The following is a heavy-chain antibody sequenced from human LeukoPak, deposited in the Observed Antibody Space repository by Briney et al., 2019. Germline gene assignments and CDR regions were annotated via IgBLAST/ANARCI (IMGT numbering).Heavy chain of an antibody. D-gene: IGHD3-10*01. J-gene: IGHJ3*02. V-gene: IGHV1-2*02. CDR3: ARVLWFGKLSAFDI. CDR1: GYTCTGYY. CDR2: INPNSGGT. Sequence: GASVKVSCKASGYTCTGYYIHWVRKSPGQGLEWLGWINPNSGGTNYAQKTQGRATMTRNTSISTAYMELSRLRSDDTAVYYCARVLWFGKLSAFDIWGQGKMVTVSS.